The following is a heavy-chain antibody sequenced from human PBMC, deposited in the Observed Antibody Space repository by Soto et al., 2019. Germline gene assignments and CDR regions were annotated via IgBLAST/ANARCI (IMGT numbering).Heavy chain of an antibody. CDR2: IIPIFGTA. CDR3: ARDQGSGYVGGWFDP. CDR1: GGTFSSYA. V-gene: IGHV1-69*13. J-gene: IGHJ5*02. Sequence: ASVKVSCKASGGTFSSYAISWVRQAPGQGLEWMGGIIPIFGTANYAQKFQGRVTITADESTSTAYMELSSLRSEDTAVYYCARDQGSGYVGGWFDPWGQGTLVTVSS. D-gene: IGHD5-12*01.